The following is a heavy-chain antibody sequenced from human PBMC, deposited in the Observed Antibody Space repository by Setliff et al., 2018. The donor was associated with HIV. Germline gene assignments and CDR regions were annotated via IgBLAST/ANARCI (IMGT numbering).Heavy chain of an antibody. CDR1: GFTFSNAW. CDR3: ASHLEHYSDFWSGHSVLSWFDP. CDR2: IKSEVDGGTT. V-gene: IGHV3-15*01. D-gene: IGHD3-3*01. Sequence: PGGSLRLSCAASGFTFSNAWMSWVRQAPGKGLEWVGRIKSEVDGGTTDYAAPVKGRFTISRDDPENNLYLQMNNLEVEDTAVYYCASHLEHYSDFWSGHSVLSWFDPWGQGTLVTVSS. J-gene: IGHJ5*02.